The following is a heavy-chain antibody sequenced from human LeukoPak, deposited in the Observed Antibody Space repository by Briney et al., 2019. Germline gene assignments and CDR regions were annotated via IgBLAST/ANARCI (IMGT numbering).Heavy chain of an antibody. CDR2: IYRDGST. CDR1: GFTVSSSY. CDR3: ATRPGMGINYFDL. Sequence: GGSLGLSCAASGFTVSSSYMSWVRHAPGRALECVSDIYRDGSTYYADSVKGRFTISRDNSRNTVYLQMNSLSAEDTAVYYCATRPGMGINYFDLWGRGTLVTVSS. J-gene: IGHJ2*01. V-gene: IGHV3-53*01. D-gene: IGHD1-1*01.